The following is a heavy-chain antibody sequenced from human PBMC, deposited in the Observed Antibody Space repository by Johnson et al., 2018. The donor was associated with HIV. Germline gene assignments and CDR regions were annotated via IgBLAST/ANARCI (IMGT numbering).Heavy chain of an antibody. Sequence: QVQLVESGGGVVQPGGSLRLSCAASGFTFDDYAMHWVRQTPGKGLEWVSYISSSGSTIYYADSVKGRFTISRDNAKNSLYLQMNSLRAEDTAVYYCARDRLWFGESDAFDIWGQGTMVTVSS. J-gene: IGHJ3*02. CDR1: GFTFDDYA. CDR3: ARDRLWFGESDAFDI. D-gene: IGHD3-10*01. CDR2: ISSSGSTI. V-gene: IGHV3-11*04.